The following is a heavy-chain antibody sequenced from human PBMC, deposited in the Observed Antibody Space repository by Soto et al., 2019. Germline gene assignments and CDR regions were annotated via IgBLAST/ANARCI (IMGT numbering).Heavy chain of an antibody. CDR2: ISGSGGST. V-gene: IGHV3-23*01. CDR1: GFTFSSYA. Sequence: EVQLLESGGGLVQPGGPLSLSCAASGFTFSSYAMSWVRQAPGKGLEWVSAISGSGGSTYYADSVKGRFTISRDNSKNTLYLQMNSLRAEDTAVYYCAKCAVQWELLFDYWGQGTLVTVSS. J-gene: IGHJ4*02. CDR3: AKCAVQWELLFDY. D-gene: IGHD1-26*01.